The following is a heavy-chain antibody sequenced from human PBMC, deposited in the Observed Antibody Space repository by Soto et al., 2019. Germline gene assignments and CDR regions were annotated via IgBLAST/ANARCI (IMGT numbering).Heavy chain of an antibody. J-gene: IGHJ3*02. CDR3: AMTRLYDTGTNDYHRDALDI. CDR2: ISGSGGRV. V-gene: IGHV3-23*01. D-gene: IGHD3-22*01. Sequence: EVQLLESGGGMVEPRGSLKLSCAASGFSFGTYVMNWVRQAPGKGLEWVSGISGSGGRVYSADSVKGRFTISRDNSRNTLYLQMNSLRAEDTAIYYCAMTRLYDTGTNDYHRDALDIWGQGTQVTVSP. CDR1: GFSFGTYV.